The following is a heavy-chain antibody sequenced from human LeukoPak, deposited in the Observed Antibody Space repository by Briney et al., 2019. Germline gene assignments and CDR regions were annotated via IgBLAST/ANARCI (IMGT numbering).Heavy chain of an antibody. CDR1: GGSISSYY. Sequence: SETLSLTCSVSGGSISSYYWTWIRQPAGKGLEWIGRISTSGNTNYTPSLKSRVTMSVDTSRNQFSLKLTSVTAADAAVYYCARGEGNYFDYWGQGALVTVSS. CDR3: ARGEGNYFDY. CDR2: ISTSGNT. J-gene: IGHJ4*02. V-gene: IGHV4-4*07.